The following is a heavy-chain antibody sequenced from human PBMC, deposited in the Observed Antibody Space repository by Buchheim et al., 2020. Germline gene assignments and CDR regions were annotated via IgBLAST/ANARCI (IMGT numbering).Heavy chain of an antibody. D-gene: IGHD3-10*01. J-gene: IGHJ4*02. CDR2: IFPGDSDA. Sequence: EVQLVQSGAEVKKAGESLKISCQISGYTFTTDYWIAWVRQMPGKGLEWIGIIFPGDSDARYNPSFQGDVTIPTDKSISTAYLQWSSLKTSDSAIYYCAREKHYLNYFDYWGQGTL. V-gene: IGHV5-51*01. CDR3: AREKHYLNYFDY. CDR1: GYTFTTDYW.